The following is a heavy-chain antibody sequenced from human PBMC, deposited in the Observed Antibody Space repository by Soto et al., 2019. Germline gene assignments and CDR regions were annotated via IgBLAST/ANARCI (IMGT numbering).Heavy chain of an antibody. D-gene: IGHD2-15*01. CDR2: IYPGDSDT. CDR3: ARRIGYCSGGSCYPLFDY. V-gene: IGHV5-51*01. J-gene: IGHJ4*02. Sequence: PGESLKISCKCSGYSFTSYWIGLVRQMPGKGLEWMGIIYPGDSDTRYSPSFQGQVTISADKSISTAYLQWSSLKASDTAMYYCARRIGYCSGGSCYPLFDYWGQGTLVTVSS. CDR1: GYSFTSYW.